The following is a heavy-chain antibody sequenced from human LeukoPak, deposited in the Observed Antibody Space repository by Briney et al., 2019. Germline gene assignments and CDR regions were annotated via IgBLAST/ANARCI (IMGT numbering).Heavy chain of an antibody. V-gene: IGHV3-23*01. D-gene: IGHD2-15*01. CDR2: ISGSGGST. CDR3: AKQGVCSGGSCYYLFDY. J-gene: IGHJ4*02. CDR1: GFTFSSYA. Sequence: GGSLRLSCAASGFTFSSYAMSWVRQAPGKGLEWVSAISGSGGSTYYADSVKGRLTISRDNSKNTLYMQMNSLRAEDTAVYYCAKQGVCSGGSCYYLFDYWGQGTLVTVSS.